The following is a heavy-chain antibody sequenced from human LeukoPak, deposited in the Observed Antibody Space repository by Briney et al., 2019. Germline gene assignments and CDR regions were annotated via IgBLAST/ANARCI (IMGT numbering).Heavy chain of an antibody. CDR2: IKQDGSEK. J-gene: IGHJ4*02. D-gene: IGHD3-22*01. V-gene: IGHV3-7*01. CDR3: ARDGWGPYYYDSSGYPDY. CDR1: GFTFSSYW. Sequence: PGASLRLSCAASGFTFSSYWMSWVRQAPGKGLEWVANIKQDGSEKYYVDSVKGRFTISRDNAKNSLYLQMNSLRAEDTAVYYCARDGWGPYYYDSSGYPDYWGQGTLVTVSS.